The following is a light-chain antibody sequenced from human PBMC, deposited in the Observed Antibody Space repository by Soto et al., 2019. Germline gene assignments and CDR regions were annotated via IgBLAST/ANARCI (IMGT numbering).Light chain of an antibody. J-gene: IGLJ1*01. V-gene: IGLV2-11*01. CDR3: SSFAGSNNFPYV. Sequence: QSALTQPRSVSGSPGQSVTISCTGASSDVGGYNYVSWYQQHPGKAPKLMIYDVSKRPSGVPDRFSGSKSGNTASLTISGLQTEDEADYYCSSFAGSNNFPYVFGTGTKLTVL. CDR2: DVS. CDR1: SSDVGGYNY.